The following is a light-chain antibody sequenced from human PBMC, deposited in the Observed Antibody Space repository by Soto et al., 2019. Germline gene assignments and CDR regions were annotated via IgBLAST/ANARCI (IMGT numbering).Light chain of an antibody. CDR1: QGVGNF. CDR2: SAS. Sequence: IQLTQSPSSLSASVGDRVTITCRASQGVGNFLAWYQQKPGEGPKLLIYSASTLQSGVPSRFSGSGSETDFTLTISSLQPEDVATYYCQQLNSYPLTFGGGTKVEIK. CDR3: QQLNSYPLT. J-gene: IGKJ4*01. V-gene: IGKV1-9*01.